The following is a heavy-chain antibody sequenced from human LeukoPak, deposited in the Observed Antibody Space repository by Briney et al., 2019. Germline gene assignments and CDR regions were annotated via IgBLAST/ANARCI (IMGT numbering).Heavy chain of an antibody. CDR2: INHSGST. CDR3: ARGARRFWYPLFDY. J-gene: IGHJ4*02. D-gene: IGHD6-13*01. Sequence: SETLSLTCAVYGGSFSGYYWSWIRQPPGKGLEWIGEINHSGSTNYNPSLKSRVTISVDTSKNQFSLKLSSVTAADTAVYYCARGARRFWYPLFDYWGQGTLVTVSS. CDR1: GGSFSGYY. V-gene: IGHV4-34*01.